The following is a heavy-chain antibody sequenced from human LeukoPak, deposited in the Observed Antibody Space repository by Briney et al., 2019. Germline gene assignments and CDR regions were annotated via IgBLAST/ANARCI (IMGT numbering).Heavy chain of an antibody. V-gene: IGHV3-7*04. J-gene: IGHJ4*02. CDR3: ARWQGSAWRLDY. CDR1: GFNFSPYW. D-gene: IGHD1-26*01. CDR2: IKQDGTEK. Sequence: SGGSLRLSCVGSGFNFSPYWMSWVRQAPGKGLEGVANIKQDGTEKPCVDSVKGRFTISRDNAKNSLYLQMDSLRAEDTAVYYCARWQGSAWRLDYWGQGSLVTVSS.